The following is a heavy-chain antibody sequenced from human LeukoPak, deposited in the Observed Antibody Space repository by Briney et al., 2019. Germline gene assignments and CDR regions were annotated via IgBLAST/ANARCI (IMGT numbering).Heavy chain of an antibody. V-gene: IGHV4-4*02. Sequence: PSGTLSLTCAVSGGSISSSNWWSWVRQPPGKGLEWIGEIYHSGSTNYNPSLKSRVTISVDTSKNQFSLKLSSVTAADTAVYYCARSKDILTGYCFDYWGQGTLVTVSS. CDR2: IYHSGST. J-gene: IGHJ4*02. D-gene: IGHD3-9*01. CDR1: GGSISSSNW. CDR3: ARSKDILTGYCFDY.